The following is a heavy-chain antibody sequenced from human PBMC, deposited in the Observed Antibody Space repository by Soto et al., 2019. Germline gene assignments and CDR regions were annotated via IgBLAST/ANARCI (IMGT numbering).Heavy chain of an antibody. CDR1: GYDFTTHW. V-gene: IGHV5-51*01. CDR2: IYRGDSDT. Sequence: GESLNISCQGSGYDFTTHWVGWVLQMPGKGLEWVGIIYRGDSDTRYSPSFQAQVIISVDKSITTAYLQWASLKASDTAMYYCATGKTISTYKDYYFDHWGQGTMVTVSS. D-gene: IGHD1-1*01. CDR3: ATGKTISTYKDYYFDH. J-gene: IGHJ4*02.